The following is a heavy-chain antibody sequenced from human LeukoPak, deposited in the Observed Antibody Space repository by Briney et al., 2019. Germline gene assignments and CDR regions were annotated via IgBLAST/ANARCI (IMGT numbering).Heavy chain of an antibody. D-gene: IGHD6-13*01. Sequence: GSSVKVSCKASGGTFSSYAISRVRQAPGQGLEWMGIINPSGGSTSYAQKFQGRVTMTRDTSTSTVYMELSSLRSEDTAVYYCIIAAAGKAVDYWGQGTLVTVSS. CDR3: IIAAAGKAVDY. V-gene: IGHV1-46*03. J-gene: IGHJ4*02. CDR2: INPSGGST. CDR1: GGTFSSYA.